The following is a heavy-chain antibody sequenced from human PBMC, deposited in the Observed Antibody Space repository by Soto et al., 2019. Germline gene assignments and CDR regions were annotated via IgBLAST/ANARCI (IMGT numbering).Heavy chain of an antibody. D-gene: IGHD2-2*01. CDR3: ARAKYCSSTSCYFLQYYYMDV. Sequence: QVQLQESGPGLVKPSQTLSLTCTVSGGSISSGGYYWSWIRQHPGKGLEWIGYIYYSGSTYYNPSLKSRVTISVDTSKNQFSLKLRSVTAADTAVYYCARAKYCSSTSCYFLQYYYMDVWGKGTTVTVSS. V-gene: IGHV4-31*03. CDR1: GGSISSGGYY. CDR2: IYYSGST. J-gene: IGHJ6*03.